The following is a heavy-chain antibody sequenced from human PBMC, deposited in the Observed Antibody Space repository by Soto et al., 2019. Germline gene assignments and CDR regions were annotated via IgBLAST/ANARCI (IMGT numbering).Heavy chain of an antibody. CDR3: AREGRYDYSWGSYYGAIDY. V-gene: IGHV3-48*01. J-gene: IGHJ4*02. CDR1: GFTFSSYS. D-gene: IGHD3-16*01. Sequence: EVQLVESGGGWVQPGGSLRLSCAASGFTFSSYSMNWVRQAPGKGLEWVSYISSSSSTIYYADSVKGRFTISRDNAKNSLYLQMNSLRAEDTAVYYCAREGRYDYSWGSYYGAIDYWGQGTLVTVSS. CDR2: ISSSSSTI.